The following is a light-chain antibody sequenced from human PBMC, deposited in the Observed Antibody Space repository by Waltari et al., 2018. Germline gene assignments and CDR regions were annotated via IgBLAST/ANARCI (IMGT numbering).Light chain of an antibody. V-gene: IGKV4-1*01. J-gene: IGKJ4*01. Sequence: DIVMTQSPDSLAVSLGGRATINCRSSHNLLYNNKNYLVCYQQKPDQPPKALLYWESTRDSGVPERFSGSGSGTEFTLTISRLQAEDVAVYYCQQHFNFPLTFGGGTKVEI. CDR2: WES. CDR3: QQHFNFPLT. CDR1: HNLLYNNKNY.